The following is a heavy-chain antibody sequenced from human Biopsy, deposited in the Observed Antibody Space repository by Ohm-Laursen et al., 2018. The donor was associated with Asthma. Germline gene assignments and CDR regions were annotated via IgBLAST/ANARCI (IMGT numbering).Heavy chain of an antibody. CDR3: ARAAITGIRGWFDP. V-gene: IGHV4-34*01. D-gene: IGHD1-20*01. J-gene: IGHJ5*02. CDR2: IDQSGYT. CDR1: GGYLTGHY. Sequence: TLSLTCSVYGGYLTGHYWNWIRQPPGKGLEWIGEIDQSGYTNYNPSLKSRVTISADTSKNQFHLKLSSVTAADTAVYFCARAAITGIRGWFDPWGQGTQVTVSS.